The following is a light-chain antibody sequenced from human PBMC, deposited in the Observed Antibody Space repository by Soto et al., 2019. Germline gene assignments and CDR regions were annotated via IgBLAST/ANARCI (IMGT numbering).Light chain of an antibody. J-gene: IGKJ1*01. CDR3: QQYNNWPPWT. Sequence: EIVMTQSPATLSVSPGERTTLSFRVSESVSTNLAWYQQKPGQAPRLLIYHASTRAAGIPARFSGSGSGTEFTLTISSLQSEDFAVYHCQQYNNWPPWTFGQGTKVDIK. CDR1: ESVSTN. CDR2: HAS. V-gene: IGKV3D-15*01.